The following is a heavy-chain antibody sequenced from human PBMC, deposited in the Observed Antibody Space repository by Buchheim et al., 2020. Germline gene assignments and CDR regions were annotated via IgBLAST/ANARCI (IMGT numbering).Heavy chain of an antibody. Sequence: QVHLVQSGAEVKKSGSSVKVSCKASGGTFSTYALNWVRQAPGQGLEWMGGIIPLFGTPKYAQKFQGRVTITADNSTSTAYMELSSLRSEDTAVYYCARGEYTYGKFTGNGMDVWGQGTT. CDR1: GGTFSTYA. D-gene: IGHD5-18*01. CDR3: ARGEYTYGKFTGNGMDV. V-gene: IGHV1-69*14. CDR2: IIPLFGTP. J-gene: IGHJ6*02.